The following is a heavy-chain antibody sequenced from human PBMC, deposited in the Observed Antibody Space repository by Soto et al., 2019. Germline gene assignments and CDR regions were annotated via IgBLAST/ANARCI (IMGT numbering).Heavy chain of an antibody. CDR2: IYYSGST. CDR3: ARDPNYYGSGSWFDY. D-gene: IGHD3-10*01. Sequence: QVQLQESGPGLVKPSETLSLTCTVSGDSVSSGSYYWSWIRQPPGKGLEWIGYIYYSGSTNYNPSLKSRVTISVDMSKNQFSLKLSSVTAADTAVYYCARDPNYYGSGSWFDYWGQGTLVTVSS. J-gene: IGHJ4*02. V-gene: IGHV4-61*01. CDR1: GDSVSSGSYY.